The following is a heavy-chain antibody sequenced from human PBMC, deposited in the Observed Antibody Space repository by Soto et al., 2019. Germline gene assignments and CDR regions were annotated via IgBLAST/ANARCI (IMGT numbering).Heavy chain of an antibody. J-gene: IGHJ4*02. V-gene: IGHV3-7*01. Sequence: LRLSCAASGFTFSTYAMSWVRQAPGKGLEWVANIKKNGSDTYYLDSVKGRFTISRDNAKNSLFLQMNSLRAADTALYFCARDDGLFDYWGQGSLVTVSS. CDR2: IKKNGSDT. CDR1: GFTFSTYA. CDR3: ARDDGLFDY.